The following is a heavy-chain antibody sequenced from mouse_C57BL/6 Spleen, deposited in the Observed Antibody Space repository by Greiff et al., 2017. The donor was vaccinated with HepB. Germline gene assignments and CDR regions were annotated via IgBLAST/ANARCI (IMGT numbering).Heavy chain of an antibody. CDR1: GFSLTSYG. J-gene: IGHJ3*01. CDR2: IWSGGST. V-gene: IGHV2-2*01. CDR3: ARNYDYDDGAWFAY. D-gene: IGHD2-4*01. Sequence: VMLVESGPGLVQPSQSLSITCTVSGFSLTSYGVHWVRQSPGKGLEWLGVIWSGGSTDYNAAFISRLSISKDNSKSQVFFKMNSLQADDTAIYYCARNYDYDDGAWFAYWGQGTLVTVSA.